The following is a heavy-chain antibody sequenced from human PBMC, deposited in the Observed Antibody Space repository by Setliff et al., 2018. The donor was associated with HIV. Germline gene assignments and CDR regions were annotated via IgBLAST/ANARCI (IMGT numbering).Heavy chain of an antibody. CDR3: ARHGQYGSGSYYNRPFDF. V-gene: IGHV5-51*01. D-gene: IGHD3-10*01. CDR1: GYGFTNYW. Sequence: GESLKISCKGSGYGFTNYWIAWLRQMPGKGLEWMGIIYPGDSDTRYSPSFQGQVTISADKSISTAYLQWSSLKASDTAMYYCARHGQYGSGSYYNRPFDFWGQGTLVTVSS. J-gene: IGHJ4*02. CDR2: IYPGDSDT.